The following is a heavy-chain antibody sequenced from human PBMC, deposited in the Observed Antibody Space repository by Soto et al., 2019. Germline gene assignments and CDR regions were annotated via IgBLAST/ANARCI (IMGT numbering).Heavy chain of an antibody. CDR1: GFTFSSYA. CDR3: AKDAITMVRGVISPKLIDAFDI. J-gene: IGHJ3*02. V-gene: IGHV3-23*01. D-gene: IGHD3-10*01. CDR2: ISGSGGST. Sequence: GGSLRLSCAASGFTFSSYAMSWVRQAPGKGLEWVSAISGSGGSTYYADSVKGRFTISRDNSKNTLYLQMNSLRAEDTAVYYCAKDAITMVRGVISPKLIDAFDIWGQGTMVTVSS.